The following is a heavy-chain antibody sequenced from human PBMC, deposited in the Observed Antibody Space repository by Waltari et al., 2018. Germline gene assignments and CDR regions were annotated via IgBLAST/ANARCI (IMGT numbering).Heavy chain of an antibody. CDR3: AAYIGASLGTAAFDV. V-gene: IGHV4-39*01. CDR1: GVSITSSRPY. CDR2: MSYSGAT. D-gene: IGHD5-12*01. Sequence: QVQLQESGPGLVKPSETLSLTCSVSGVSITSSRPYWGWIRQTPGQGLEWIATMSYSGATYSSPSLKSRVTVSRDTSKNQLSLKLDSVSAADTALYYCAAYIGASLGTAAFDVWGQGTMVTVSS. J-gene: IGHJ3*01.